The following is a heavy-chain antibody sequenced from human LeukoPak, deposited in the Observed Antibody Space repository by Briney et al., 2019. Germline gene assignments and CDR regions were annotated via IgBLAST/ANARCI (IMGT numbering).Heavy chain of an antibody. CDR1: GYTFTSYD. J-gene: IGHJ1*01. CDR2: IIPILGIA. Sequence: SVKVSCKASGYTFTSYDINWVRQATGQGLEWMGRIIPILGIANYAQKFQGRVTITADKSTSTAYMELSSLRSEDTAVYYCARDLRGDGDYVPEYFQHWGQGTLVTVSS. D-gene: IGHD4-17*01. V-gene: IGHV1-69*04. CDR3: ARDLRGDGDYVPEYFQH.